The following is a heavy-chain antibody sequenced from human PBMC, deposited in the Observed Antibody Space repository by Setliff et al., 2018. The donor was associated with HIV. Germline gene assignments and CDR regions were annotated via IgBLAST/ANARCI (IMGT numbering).Heavy chain of an antibody. V-gene: IGHV4-34*01. CDR1: GGSFSAYY. CDR3: VRSDLDNGSGYLDYYSYYMDV. D-gene: IGHD3-22*01. Sequence: KASETLSLTCAVYGGSFSAYYWTWIRQPPGKGLEWIGEINHSGSTNYNPYPKSRVTISVDKSKNQFSLKLRSVTAADTAIYYCVRSDLDNGSGYLDYYSYYMDVWGRGTTVTVS. J-gene: IGHJ6*03. CDR2: INHSGST.